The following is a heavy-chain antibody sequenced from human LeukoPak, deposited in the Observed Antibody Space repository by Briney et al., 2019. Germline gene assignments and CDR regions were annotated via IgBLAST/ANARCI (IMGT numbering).Heavy chain of an antibody. D-gene: IGHD5-24*01. J-gene: IGHJ4*02. CDR1: GFTFSSYW. CDR2: INGDGSST. Sequence: GGSLRLSCAASGFTFSSYWMHWVRQAPGKGQVWVSRINGDGSSTSYADSVKGRVTISRDNAKNSLYLQMNSLRAEDTAIYYCTRVGYIDEGIDYWGQGTLVTVSS. V-gene: IGHV3-74*01. CDR3: TRVGYIDEGIDY.